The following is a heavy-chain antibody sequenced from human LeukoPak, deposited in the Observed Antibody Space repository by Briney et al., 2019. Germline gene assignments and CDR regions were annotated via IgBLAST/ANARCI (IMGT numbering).Heavy chain of an antibody. Sequence: GGSLRLSCAASGFTFSSYSMNWVRQAPGKGQEGVSSISSSSSYIYYADSVKGRFTISRDNAKNSLYLQMNSLRAEDTAVYYCARDMNRGYYYGMDVWGQGTTVTVSS. V-gene: IGHV3-21*01. CDR1: GFTFSSYS. CDR3: ARDMNRGYYYGMDV. J-gene: IGHJ6*02. CDR2: ISSSSSYI. D-gene: IGHD1/OR15-1a*01.